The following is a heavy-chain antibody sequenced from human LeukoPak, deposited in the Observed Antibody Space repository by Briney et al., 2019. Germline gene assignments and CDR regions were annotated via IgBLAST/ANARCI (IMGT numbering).Heavy chain of an antibody. V-gene: IGHV4-39*01. CDR2: IYYSGST. CDR3: ARQGRISMIVVLIEDAFDI. CDR1: GGSISSSSNY. D-gene: IGHD3-22*01. Sequence: PSETLSLTCTVSGGSISSSSNYWGWIRQPPGKGLEWVGSIYYSGSTYYNPSLKSRVTISVDTSKNQFSLKLSSVTAADTAVYYCARQGRISMIVVLIEDAFDIWGQGTMVTVSS. J-gene: IGHJ3*02.